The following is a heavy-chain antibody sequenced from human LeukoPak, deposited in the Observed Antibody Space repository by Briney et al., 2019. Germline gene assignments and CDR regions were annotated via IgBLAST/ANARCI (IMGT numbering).Heavy chain of an antibody. CDR2: INTDGSYT. D-gene: IGHD4-23*01. Sequence: PGGSLRLSCSAPGFTFSSYWMHWVRQAPGKGLVWVSGINTDGSYTSYADSVKGRFTISRDNAKNTLYLQINSLRVEDTAVYYCYGANAEHWGQGTLVTVSS. CDR3: YGANAEH. J-gene: IGHJ1*01. V-gene: IGHV3-74*01. CDR1: GFTFSSYW.